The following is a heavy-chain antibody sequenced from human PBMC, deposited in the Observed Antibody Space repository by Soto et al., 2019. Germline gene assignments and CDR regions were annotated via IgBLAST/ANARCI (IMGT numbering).Heavy chain of an antibody. J-gene: IGHJ4*02. CDR2: IDPSDSYT. V-gene: IGHV5-10-1*01. CDR3: ARLQAAAGDNDLTFDY. D-gene: IGHD6-13*01. CDR1: GYSFTSYW. Sequence: EVQLVQSGAEVKKHGESLRISCKGSGYSFTSYWISWVRQMPGKGLEWMGRIDPSDSYTNYSPSFQGHVTISADQSIRTAYLEWSSLKAYDPDMYYCARLQAAAGDNDLTFDYWGQGTLVTVSS.